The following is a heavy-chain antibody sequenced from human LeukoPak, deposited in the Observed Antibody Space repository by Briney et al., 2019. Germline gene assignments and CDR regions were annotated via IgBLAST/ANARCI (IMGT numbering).Heavy chain of an antibody. J-gene: IGHJ5*02. CDR1: GGSISSSSYY. CDR3: ARRLSVVPAATNWFDP. D-gene: IGHD2-2*01. V-gene: IGHV4-39*01. Sequence: SETLSLTCTVAGGSISSSSYYWGWIRQPRGKGLEWIGSIYYSGSTYYNPSLKRRVTISVDTAKKQCSLKLSSVTAADTAVYYCARRLSVVPAATNWFDPWGQGTLVTVSS. CDR2: IYYSGST.